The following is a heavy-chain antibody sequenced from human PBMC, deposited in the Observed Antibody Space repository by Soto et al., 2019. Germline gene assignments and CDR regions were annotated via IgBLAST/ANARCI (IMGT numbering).Heavy chain of an antibody. D-gene: IGHD3-10*01. CDR1: GGSFSSICNHY. Sequence: SETLSLTCTFSGGSFSSICNHYWSWIRQPPGKGLEWIGYISYSGYTSYNPSLKSRLIISVDTSKNQVSLKLASVTAADTAVYYCTTQGFGILHGLVDVWGQGTTVTVSS. CDR3: TTQGFGILHGLVDV. J-gene: IGHJ6*02. V-gene: IGHV4-59*08. CDR2: ISYSGYT.